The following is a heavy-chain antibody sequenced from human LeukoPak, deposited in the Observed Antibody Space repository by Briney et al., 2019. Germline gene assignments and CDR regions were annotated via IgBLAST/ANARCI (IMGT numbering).Heavy chain of an antibody. Sequence: SSETLSLTCTVSGGSISSSSYYWGWIRQPPGKGLEWIGTIYYSGSTYYNPSLKSRVTLSVDTSKNQFSLKLTSVTAADTAVYYCARDRSSYDILTGYYPNNWFDPWGQGTLVTVSS. J-gene: IGHJ5*02. CDR2: IYYSGST. CDR1: GGSISSSSYY. D-gene: IGHD3-9*01. V-gene: IGHV4-39*07. CDR3: ARDRSSYDILTGYYPNNWFDP.